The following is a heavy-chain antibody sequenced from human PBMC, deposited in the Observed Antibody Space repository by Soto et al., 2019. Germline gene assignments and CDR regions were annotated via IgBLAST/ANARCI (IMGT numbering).Heavy chain of an antibody. Sequence: SQTLSLTCAISGDSVSNNSAAWNWIRQSPSRGLEWLGRTYYRSKWYNDYAVSVKSRITINPDTSKNQFSLQLNSVTPEDTAVYYCARAPSYCSGGSCYSVAMDYRGQGTLVTVSS. CDR1: GDSVSNNSAA. CDR3: ARAPSYCSGGSCYSVAMDY. CDR2: TYYRSKWYN. D-gene: IGHD2-15*01. V-gene: IGHV6-1*01. J-gene: IGHJ4*02.